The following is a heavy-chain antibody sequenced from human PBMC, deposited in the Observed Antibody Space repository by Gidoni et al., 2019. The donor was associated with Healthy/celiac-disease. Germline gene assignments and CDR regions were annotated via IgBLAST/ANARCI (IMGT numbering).Heavy chain of an antibody. Sequence: EVQLVQSGAEVKKPGESLKFSCQASGYSLTSYWIGWVRQMPGQGLEWLGIIYPGDSDTRYSPSFQCQVTISADKSISTAYLQWSSLKASDTAMYYCARHRGGNSGYDFSWFDPWGQGTLVTVSS. J-gene: IGHJ5*02. V-gene: IGHV5-51*01. CDR3: ARHRGGNSGYDFSWFDP. CDR1: GYSLTSYW. CDR2: IYPGDSDT. D-gene: IGHD5-12*01.